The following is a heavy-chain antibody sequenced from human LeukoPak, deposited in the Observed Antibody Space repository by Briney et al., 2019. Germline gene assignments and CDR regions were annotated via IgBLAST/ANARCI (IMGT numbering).Heavy chain of an antibody. CDR1: GGSISSGDYY. CDR2: IYYSGST. CDR3: ARDGLCGGDCYSDWYFDL. D-gene: IGHD2-21*01. J-gene: IGHJ2*01. V-gene: IGHV4-30-4*02. Sequence: SETLSLTCTVSGGSISSGDYYWSWIRQPPGKGLEWIGYIYYSGSTYYNPSLKSRVTISVDTSKNQFSLKLSSVTAADTAVYYCARDGLCGGDCYSDWYFDLWGRGTLVTVSS.